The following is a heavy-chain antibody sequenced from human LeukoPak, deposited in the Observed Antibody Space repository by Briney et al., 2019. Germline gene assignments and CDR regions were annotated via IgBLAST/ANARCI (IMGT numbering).Heavy chain of an antibody. CDR3: AHSGVATIMGGGYYLDY. V-gene: IGHV1-69-2*01. Sequence: GASVKISCKVSGYTFTDYYMHWVQQAPGKGLDWMGLVDPEDGETIYAEKFQGRVTITADTSTDTAYMELSSLRSEDTAVYYCAHSGVATIMGGGYYLDYWGQGTLVTLSS. CDR1: GYTFTDYY. CDR2: VDPEDGET. J-gene: IGHJ4*02. D-gene: IGHD5-12*01.